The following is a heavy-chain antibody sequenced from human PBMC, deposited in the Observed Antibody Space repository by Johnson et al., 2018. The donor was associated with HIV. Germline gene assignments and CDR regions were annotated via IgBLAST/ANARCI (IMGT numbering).Heavy chain of an antibody. D-gene: IGHD3-10*01. CDR2: ISYDGSNK. Sequence: VQLVESGGGVVQPGRSLRLSCAASGFTFSSYAMHWVRQAPGKGLEWVAVISYDGSNKYYADSVKGRFTISRDNSKNTLYLQMNSLRVEDTAVYFCAKESGGSGSYYIGDMGDAFDIWGQGTMVTVSS. CDR1: GFTFSSYA. J-gene: IGHJ3*02. V-gene: IGHV3-30-3*01. CDR3: AKESGGSGSYYIGDMGDAFDI.